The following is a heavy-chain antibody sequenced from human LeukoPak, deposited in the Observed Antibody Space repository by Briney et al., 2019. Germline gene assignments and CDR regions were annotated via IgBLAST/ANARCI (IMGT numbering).Heavy chain of an antibody. CDR3: ARGPYCSSTSCYNPAVFDP. CDR1: GYTFTSYD. CDR2: MNPNSGNT. D-gene: IGHD2-2*02. Sequence: GASVKVSCKASGYTFTSYDINWVRQATGQGLEWMGWMNPNSGNTGYAQEFQGRVTITRNTSISTAYMELSSLRSEDTAVYYCARGPYCSSTSCYNPAVFDPWGQGTLVTVSS. V-gene: IGHV1-8*03. J-gene: IGHJ5*02.